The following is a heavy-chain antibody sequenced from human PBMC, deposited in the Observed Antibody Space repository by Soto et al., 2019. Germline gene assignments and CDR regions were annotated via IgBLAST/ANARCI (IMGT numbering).Heavy chain of an antibody. Sequence: QVQLVESGGGVVQPGRSLRLSCAASGFTFSSYAMHWVRQAPGKGLEWVAVISYDGSNKYYADSVKGRFTISRDNSKNTLYLQMNSLRAEDTAVYYCAREAVLRYFDWLLGHGMDVW. D-gene: IGHD3-9*01. CDR3: AREAVLRYFDWLLGHGMDV. CDR2: ISYDGSNK. CDR1: GFTFSSYA. V-gene: IGHV3-30-3*01. J-gene: IGHJ6*01.